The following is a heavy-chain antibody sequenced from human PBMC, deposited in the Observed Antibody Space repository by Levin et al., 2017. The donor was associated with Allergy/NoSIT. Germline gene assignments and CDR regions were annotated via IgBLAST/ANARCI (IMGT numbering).Heavy chain of an antibody. V-gene: IGHV3-23*01. CDR3: AKDFSVWFGEGFDY. J-gene: IGHJ4*02. CDR1: GFTFSSYA. Sequence: GESLKISCAASGFTFSSYAMSWVRQAPGKGLEWVSAISGSGGSTYYADSVKGRFTISRDNSKNTLYLQMNSLRAEDTAVYYCAKDFSVWFGEGFDYWGQGTLVTVSS. D-gene: IGHD3-10*01. CDR2: ISGSGGST.